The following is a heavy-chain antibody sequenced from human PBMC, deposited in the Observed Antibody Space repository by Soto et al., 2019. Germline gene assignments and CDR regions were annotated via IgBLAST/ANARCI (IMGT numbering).Heavy chain of an antibody. CDR1: GGSISSGDYY. CDR3: ARSSGTHAGLDY. CDR2: IYYSGST. J-gene: IGHJ4*02. Sequence: QVQLQESGPGLVKPSQTLSLTCTVSGGSISSGDYYWSWIRQPPVKGLEWIGYIYYSGSTYYNPSLKSRVTISVDTPKNQFSLKLSSVTAADTAVYYCARSSGTHAGLDYWGQGTLVTVSS. V-gene: IGHV4-30-4*01. D-gene: IGHD6-13*01.